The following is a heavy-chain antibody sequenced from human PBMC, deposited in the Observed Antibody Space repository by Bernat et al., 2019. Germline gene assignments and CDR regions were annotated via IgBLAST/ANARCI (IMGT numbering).Heavy chain of an antibody. CDR1: GFTFSSYG. CDR2: IWYDGSNK. CDR3: ARGGRSSSSGCLDY. Sequence: QVQLVESGGGVVQPERSLRLSCAASGFTFSSYGMHWVRQAPGKGLEWVAVIWYDGSNKYYADSVKGRFTISRDNSKNTLYLQMNSLRAEDTAVYYCARGGRSSSSGCLDYWGQGTLVTVSS. D-gene: IGHD6-19*01. J-gene: IGHJ4*02. V-gene: IGHV3-33*01.